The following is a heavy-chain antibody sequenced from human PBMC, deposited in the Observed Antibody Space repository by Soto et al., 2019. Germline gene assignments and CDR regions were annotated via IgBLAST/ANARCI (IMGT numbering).Heavy chain of an antibody. CDR2: ISYDGSNK. CDR1: GFTFSSYG. CDR3: AKDPATLEPAASDY. J-gene: IGHJ4*02. Sequence: QVQLVESGGGVVQPGRSLRLSCAASGFTFSSYGMHWVRPAPGKVLEWVAVISYDGSNKYYVDSVKGRFTISRDNSKNTLYLQMNSLRAEDTDVYYCAKDPATLEPAASDYWGQGTLVTVSS. V-gene: IGHV3-30*18. D-gene: IGHD5-12*01.